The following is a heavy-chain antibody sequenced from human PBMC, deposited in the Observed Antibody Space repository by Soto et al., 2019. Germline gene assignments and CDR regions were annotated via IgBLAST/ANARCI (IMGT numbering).Heavy chain of an antibody. CDR1: GYTFSNYY. Sequence: ASVKVSCKASGYTFSNYYIRWKRQAPGQGLEGMGWINTNHDDTNYAQSIQGWGPMTRDTSITTASMELTSLNSDATALYYCARDLLQISTTRYQCRYWGQGTLVTASS. J-gene: IGHJ4*02. V-gene: IGHV1-2*04. CDR3: ARDLLQISTTRYQCRY. D-gene: IGHD6-19*01. CDR2: INTNHDDT.